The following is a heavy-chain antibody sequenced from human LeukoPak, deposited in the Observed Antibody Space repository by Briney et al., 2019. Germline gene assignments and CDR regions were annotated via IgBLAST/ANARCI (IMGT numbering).Heavy chain of an antibody. D-gene: IGHD4-23*01. J-gene: IGHJ3*02. CDR3: AGSVVTPNGDAFDI. CDR2: IYYSGST. Sequence: NPSETLSLTCTVSGGSISSYYWSWIRQPPGKGLEWIGYIYYSGSTNYNPSLKSRVTISVDTSKNQFSLKLSSVTAADTAVYYCAGSVVTPNGDAFDIWGQGTMVTVSS. V-gene: IGHV4-59*01. CDR1: GGSISSYY.